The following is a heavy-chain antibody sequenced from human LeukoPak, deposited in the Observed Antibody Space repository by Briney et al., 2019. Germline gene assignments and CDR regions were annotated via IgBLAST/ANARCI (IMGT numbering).Heavy chain of an antibody. CDR1: GFTFRNAW. J-gene: IGHJ4*02. V-gene: IGHV3-15*01. D-gene: IGHD3-10*01. Sequence: GGSLRLSCAASGFTFRNAWMSWVRQAPGKGLEWVGRIKSKSYGGTTDYAAPVKGRFTISRDDSKNTLYLQMNSLKTEDTAVYYCTSYTSGCYNNWGQGTLVTVSS. CDR3: TSYTSGCYNN. CDR2: IKSKSYGGTT.